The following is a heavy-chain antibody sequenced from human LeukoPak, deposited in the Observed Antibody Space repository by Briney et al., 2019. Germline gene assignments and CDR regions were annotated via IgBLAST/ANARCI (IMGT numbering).Heavy chain of an antibody. Sequence: PGGSLRLSCAASGFTFSTYSMNWVRQAPGKGLEWVSSISSRSHIYYADSVKGRFTISRDNAKNSLYLQMNSLRAEDTAVYYCATGITIFGVVMGHDYWGQGTLVTVSS. D-gene: IGHD3-3*01. V-gene: IGHV3-21*01. CDR3: ATGITIFGVVMGHDY. CDR2: ISSRSHI. CDR1: GFTFSTYS. J-gene: IGHJ4*02.